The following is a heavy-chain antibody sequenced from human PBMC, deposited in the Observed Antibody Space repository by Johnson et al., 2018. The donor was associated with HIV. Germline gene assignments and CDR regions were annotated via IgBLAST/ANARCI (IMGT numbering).Heavy chain of an antibody. J-gene: IGHJ3*02. D-gene: IGHD5/OR15-5a*01. Sequence: VKLVESGGGVVQPGRSLRLSCAASKFAFSTYGMHWVRQAPGKGLEWVAVISFDGNNRYYADSVKGRFTISRDNAKNSLYLQMNSLRAEDTAVYYCASVFDAFDIWGQGTMVTVSS. CDR3: ASVFDAFDI. V-gene: IGHV3-30*04. CDR2: ISFDGNNR. CDR1: KFAFSTYG.